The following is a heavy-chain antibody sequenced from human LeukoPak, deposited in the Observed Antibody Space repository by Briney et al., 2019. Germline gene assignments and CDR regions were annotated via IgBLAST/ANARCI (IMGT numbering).Heavy chain of an antibody. V-gene: IGHV3-33*01. CDR1: GFTFSSYG. CDR3: ARDSLYCSSTSCGDYYYYYMDV. D-gene: IGHD2-2*01. Sequence: PGGSLRLSCAASGFTFSSYGMHWVRQAPGKGLEWVAVIWYDGSNKYYADSVKGRFTISRDNAKNSLYLQMSSLRAEDTAVYYCARDSLYCSSTSCGDYYYYYMDVWGKGTTVTVSS. CDR2: IWYDGSNK. J-gene: IGHJ6*03.